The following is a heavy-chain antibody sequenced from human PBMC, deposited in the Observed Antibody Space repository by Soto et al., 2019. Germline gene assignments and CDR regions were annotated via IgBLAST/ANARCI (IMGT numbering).Heavy chain of an antibody. CDR1: GFTFSKYA. Sequence: QVQLVESGGGVVQPERSLRLSCAASGFTFSKYAMHWVRQARGTGLEWVAVIANDGSNPYYADSVKGRFTISRDNSKNTLYLQMNSLREEDTAVYYCARTGYDRIGYFVEYDFDYWGKGTLVTVSS. V-gene: IGHV3-30-3*01. CDR2: IANDGSNP. D-gene: IGHD3-22*01. J-gene: IGHJ4*02. CDR3: ARTGYDRIGYFVEYDFDY.